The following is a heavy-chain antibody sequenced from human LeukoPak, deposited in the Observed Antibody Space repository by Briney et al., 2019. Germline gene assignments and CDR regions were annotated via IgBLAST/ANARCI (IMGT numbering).Heavy chain of an antibody. CDR2: FDPEDGET. D-gene: IGHD3-10*01. J-gene: IGHJ4*02. Sequence: GASVKVSCKVSGHTVTELSMHWVRQAPGKGLEWLGGFDPEDGETIYAQKFQGRVTMTEDTSTDTAYMELSSLRSEDTAVYYCATKDYGSGRPYYFDYWGQGTLVTVSS. CDR3: ATKDYGSGRPYYFDY. V-gene: IGHV1-24*01. CDR1: GHTVTELS.